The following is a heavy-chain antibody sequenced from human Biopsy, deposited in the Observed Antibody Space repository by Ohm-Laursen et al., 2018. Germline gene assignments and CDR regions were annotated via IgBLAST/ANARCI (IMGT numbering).Heavy chain of an antibody. Sequence: SMRLSCTASGFIFDNYGMHWVRQAPGKGLEWVSGINWNSGDIVYADSVKGRFTISRDNAKNSLSLQMNSLRAEDTALYYCARDRSGLTLTTLDFWGHGTLVTVSS. D-gene: IGHD6-25*01. V-gene: IGHV3-9*01. J-gene: IGHJ4*01. CDR1: GFIFDNYG. CDR2: INWNSGDI. CDR3: ARDRSGLTLTTLDF.